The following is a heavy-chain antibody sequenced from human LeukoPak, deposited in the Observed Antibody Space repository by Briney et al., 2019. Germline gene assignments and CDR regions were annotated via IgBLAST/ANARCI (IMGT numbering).Heavy chain of an antibody. D-gene: IGHD6-19*01. CDR3: ARLDASGLDY. Sequence: GGSLRLSCAASGFTFSSYEMNWVRQAPGKGLEWVSYISGSGRTIYYANSVKGRFTISRDNAKNTLYLQMNSLRADDTAVYYCARLDASGLDYWGQGTLVTVSS. CDR1: GFTFSSYE. V-gene: IGHV3-48*03. CDR2: ISGSGRTI. J-gene: IGHJ4*02.